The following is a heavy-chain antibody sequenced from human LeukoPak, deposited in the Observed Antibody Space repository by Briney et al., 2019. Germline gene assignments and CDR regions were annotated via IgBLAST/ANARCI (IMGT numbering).Heavy chain of an antibody. CDR1: GYSFTAYF. CDR2: IDPNSGGT. J-gene: IGHJ1*01. V-gene: IGHV1-2*02. Sequence: ASVKVSCKTSGYSFTAYFMHWARLAPGQGLEWMGWIDPNSGGTNYAQKFQGRVTMTRDTSISTAYMELSSLMSDDTAIYYCARGGGGLQHWGQGTLVTVSS. D-gene: IGHD2-15*01. CDR3: ARGGGGLQH.